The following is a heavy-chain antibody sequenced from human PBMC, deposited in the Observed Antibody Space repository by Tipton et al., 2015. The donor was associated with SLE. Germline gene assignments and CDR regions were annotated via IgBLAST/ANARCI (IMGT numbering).Heavy chain of an antibody. CDR2: VHSSGRT. J-gene: IGHJ4*02. CDR3: ARTDGGGATFFDH. V-gene: IGHV4-4*07. CDR1: GGSLRNYY. Sequence: GLVKPSETLSLTCNVSGGSLRNYYWSWIRQPAGKGLEWIGRVHSSGRTHYSPSLSSRVTVSVDTSKNQFSLKLTSVIAADTAVYYCARTDGGGATFFDHWGQGTLVTVSS. D-gene: IGHD3-16*01.